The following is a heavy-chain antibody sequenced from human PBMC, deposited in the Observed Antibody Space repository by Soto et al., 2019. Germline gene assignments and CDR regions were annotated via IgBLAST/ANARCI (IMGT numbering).Heavy chain of an antibody. CDR2: ISAYNGNT. D-gene: IGHD6-19*01. J-gene: IGHJ5*02. V-gene: IGHV1-18*01. CDR3: ARDQGIAVAGTNWFDP. CDR1: GYTFTSYG. Sequence: GASVKVSCKASGYTFTSYGISWVRQAPGQGLEWMGWISAYNGNTNYAQKLQGRVTMTTDTSTSTAYMELRSLRSDDTAVYYCARDQGIAVAGTNWFDPWGQGTLVTVSS.